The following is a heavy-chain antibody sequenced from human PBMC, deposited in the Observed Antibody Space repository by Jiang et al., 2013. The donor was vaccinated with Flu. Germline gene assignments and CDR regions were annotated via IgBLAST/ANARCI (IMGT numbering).Heavy chain of an antibody. CDR3: ARHHAGTDFDF. Sequence: QSGSELKKPGASVKVSCKASGYTFTNYAINWVRQAPGQGLEWMGWINAVTGDPDYVQGFRGRFVFSLDHSVNTAYLQISNLKAEDTAVYYCARHHAGTDFDFWGQGTLVTVSS. CDR1: GYTFTNYA. D-gene: IGHD1-1*01. J-gene: IGHJ4*02. CDR2: INAVTGDP. V-gene: IGHV7-4-1*02.